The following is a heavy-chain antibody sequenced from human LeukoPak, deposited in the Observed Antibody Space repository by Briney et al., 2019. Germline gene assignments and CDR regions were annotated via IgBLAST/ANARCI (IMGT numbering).Heavy chain of an antibody. Sequence: ASVKVSCKASGYTFTSYGISWVRQAPGHGLGWMGGFSGYNGHTNYAQNLQGRVTMTTATSASTAYVELRSLRSDDTAVYYCARDLGGSYSSENWFDPWGQGTLVTISS. V-gene: IGHV1-18*01. CDR3: ARDLGGSYSSENWFDP. CDR1: GYTFTSYG. CDR2: FSGYNGHT. D-gene: IGHD1-26*01. J-gene: IGHJ5*02.